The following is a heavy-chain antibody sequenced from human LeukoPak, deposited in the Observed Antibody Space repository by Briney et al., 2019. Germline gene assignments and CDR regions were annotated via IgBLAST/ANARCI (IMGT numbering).Heavy chain of an antibody. V-gene: IGHV4-59*01. Sequence: SETLSLTCTVSGGSIGTYHWSWIRQPPGKGLEWIGYIYSGSTNYNPSLERRVTISVDTSKNQFSLKLSSVTAADTAVYYCAREWHHVFDYWGQGNLVTVSS. CDR1: GGSIGTYH. CDR2: IYSGST. J-gene: IGHJ4*02. D-gene: IGHD5-12*01. CDR3: AREWHHVFDY.